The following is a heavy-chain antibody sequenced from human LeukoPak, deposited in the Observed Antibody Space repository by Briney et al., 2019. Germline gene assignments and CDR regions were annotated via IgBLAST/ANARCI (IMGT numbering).Heavy chain of an antibody. D-gene: IGHD6-19*01. CDR1: GGTFSSYA. Sequence: ASVKVSCKASGGTFSSYAISWVRQAPGQGLEWMGRIIPILGIANYAQKFQGRVTITADKSTSTAYMELSSLRSEDTAVYYCASGNLIAVAGNFDYWGQGTLVTVSS. V-gene: IGHV1-69*04. CDR2: IIPILGIA. J-gene: IGHJ4*02. CDR3: ASGNLIAVAGNFDY.